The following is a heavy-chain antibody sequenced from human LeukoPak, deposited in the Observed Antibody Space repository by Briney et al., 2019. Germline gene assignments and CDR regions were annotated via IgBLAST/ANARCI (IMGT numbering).Heavy chain of an antibody. Sequence: SETLSLTCAAYGGSFSGYYWSWIRQPPGKGLEWIGEINHSGSTNYNPSLKSRVTISVDTSKNQFSLKLSSVTAADTAVYYCARGRYSGDYTDYWGQGTLVTVSS. CDR2: INHSGST. CDR3: ARGRYSGDYTDY. J-gene: IGHJ4*02. D-gene: IGHD4-17*01. V-gene: IGHV4-34*01. CDR1: GGSFSGYY.